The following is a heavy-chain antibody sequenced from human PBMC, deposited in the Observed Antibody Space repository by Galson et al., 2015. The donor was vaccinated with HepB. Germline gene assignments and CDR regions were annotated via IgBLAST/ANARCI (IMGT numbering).Heavy chain of an antibody. CDR2: ISYDGSNK. CDR1: GFTFSSYG. CDR3: AKDRFPSRAVALTHYFDY. J-gene: IGHJ4*02. Sequence: SLRLSCAASGFTFSSYGMHWVRQAPGKGLEWVAVISYDGSNKYYADSVKGRFTISRDNSKNTLYLQMNSLRAEDTAVYYCAKDRFPSRAVALTHYFDYWGQGTLVTVSS. V-gene: IGHV3-30*18. D-gene: IGHD6-19*01.